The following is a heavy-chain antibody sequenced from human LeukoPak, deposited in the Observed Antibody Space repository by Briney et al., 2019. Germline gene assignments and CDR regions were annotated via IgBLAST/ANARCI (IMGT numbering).Heavy chain of an antibody. J-gene: IGHJ4*02. D-gene: IGHD1-26*01. Sequence: GGSLRLSCAASGFTFSDYYMSWVRQAPGKGLEWVAFIRYDGSNKYYADSVKGRFTISRDNSKNTLYLQMNSLRAEDTAVYYCAKDRGSYSAAYYFDYWGQGTLVTVSS. CDR1: GFTFSDYY. CDR3: AKDRGSYSAAYYFDY. V-gene: IGHV3-30*02. CDR2: IRYDGSNK.